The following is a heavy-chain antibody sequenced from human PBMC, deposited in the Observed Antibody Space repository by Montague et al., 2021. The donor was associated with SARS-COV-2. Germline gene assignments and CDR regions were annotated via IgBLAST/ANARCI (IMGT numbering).Heavy chain of an antibody. Sequence: SETLSLTCTVSRGFINNYYWNWIRQSPDKGLEWIGFVFYTGLNKYNPSLESRVTISLDTSGNQFSLRLTSVTAADTAVYFCAGGLGANLDYWGQGILVTV. CDR1: RGFINNYY. V-gene: IGHV4-59*01. CDR2: VFYTGLN. D-gene: IGHD1-26*01. CDR3: AGGLGANLDY. J-gene: IGHJ4*02.